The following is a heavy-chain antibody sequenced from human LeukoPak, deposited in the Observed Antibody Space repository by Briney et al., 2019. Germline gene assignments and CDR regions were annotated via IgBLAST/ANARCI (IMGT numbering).Heavy chain of an antibody. CDR3: ARRGYCSSTSCYVDFDY. CDR1: GGSFSGYY. V-gene: IGHV4-34*01. J-gene: IGHJ4*02. CDR2: INHSGST. Sequence: SETLSLTCAVYGGSFSGYYWSWIRQPPGKGLEWIGEINHSGSTNYNPSLKGRVTISVDTSKNQFSLKLSSVTAADTAVYYCARRGYCSSTSCYVDFDYWGQGTLVTVSS. D-gene: IGHD2-2*01.